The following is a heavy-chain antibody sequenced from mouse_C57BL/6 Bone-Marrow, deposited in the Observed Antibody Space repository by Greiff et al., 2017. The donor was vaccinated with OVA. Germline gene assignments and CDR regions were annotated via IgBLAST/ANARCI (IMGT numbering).Heavy chain of an antibody. CDR1: GYTFTNYW. CDR2: IYPGGGYT. D-gene: IGHD1-1*01. V-gene: IGHV1-63*01. J-gene: IGHJ2*01. CDR3: ARWYYGSSRYFAY. Sequence: QVQLQQSGAELVRPGTSVKMSCKASGYTFTNYWIGWAKQRPGHGLEWIGDIYPGGGYTTYNEKFKGKASLTADKSSSTAYMQFSSLTSEDSAIYYGARWYYGSSRYFAYRGQGTTLTVPS.